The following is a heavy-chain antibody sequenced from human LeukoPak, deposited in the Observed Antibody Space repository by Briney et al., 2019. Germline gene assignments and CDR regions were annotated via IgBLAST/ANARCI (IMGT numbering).Heavy chain of an antibody. CDR1: GFTFSSYS. J-gene: IGHJ4*02. V-gene: IGHV3-21*01. D-gene: IGHD6-13*01. CDR2: ISSSSSYI. CDR3: ARVVRLSSSWYSLDY. Sequence: GGSLRLSCAASGFTFSSYSMNWVRQAPGKGLEWVSSISSSSSYIYYADSVKGRFTISRDSAKNSLYLQMNSLRAEDTAVYYCARVVRLSSSWYSLDYWGQGTLVTVSS.